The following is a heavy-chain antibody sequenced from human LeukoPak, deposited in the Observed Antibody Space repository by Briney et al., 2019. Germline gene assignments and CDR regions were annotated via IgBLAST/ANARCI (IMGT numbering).Heavy chain of an antibody. Sequence: GGSLRLSCAASGFTFSSYAMSWVRQAPGKGLEWVSAISGRGGSTYYADSVKGRFTISRDNSKNTLYLQMNSLRAEDTAVYYCAMDIVVVPAAYFDYWGQGTLVTVSS. CDR3: AMDIVVVPAAYFDY. V-gene: IGHV3-23*01. CDR1: GFTFSSYA. D-gene: IGHD2-2*03. J-gene: IGHJ4*02. CDR2: ISGRGGST.